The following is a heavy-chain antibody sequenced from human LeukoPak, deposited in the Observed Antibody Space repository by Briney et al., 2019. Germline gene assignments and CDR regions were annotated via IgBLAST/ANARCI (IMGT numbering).Heavy chain of an antibody. Sequence: SETLSLTCSVSGDSTSDFYWNWIRQSPGKGLEWIGNIHDSGISNYNPSLKSRVTISIDTSRRQFFLKLSSVTAADTAVYYCATQITIFGVVPLDYWGQGTLVTVSS. CDR1: GDSTSDFY. CDR3: ATQITIFGVVPLDY. CDR2: IHDSGIS. D-gene: IGHD3-3*01. V-gene: IGHV4-4*08. J-gene: IGHJ4*02.